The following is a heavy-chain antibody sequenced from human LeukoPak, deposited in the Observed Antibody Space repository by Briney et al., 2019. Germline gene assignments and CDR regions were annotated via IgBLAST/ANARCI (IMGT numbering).Heavy chain of an antibody. V-gene: IGHV3-23*01. J-gene: IGHJ4*02. D-gene: IGHD3-22*01. CDR2: ISGSGGST. Sequence: GGSLRLSCAASGFTFSSYAMSWVRQAPGKGLEWVSAISGSGGSTYYADSVKGRFTISRDNSKNTLYLQMNSLRAEDTAVYYCAKDDDSSGYYYWFFDYWGQGTLVTVSS. CDR3: AKDDDSSGYYYWFFDY. CDR1: GFTFSSYA.